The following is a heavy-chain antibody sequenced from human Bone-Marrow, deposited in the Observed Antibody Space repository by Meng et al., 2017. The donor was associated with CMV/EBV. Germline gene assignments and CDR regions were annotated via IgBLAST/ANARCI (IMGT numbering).Heavy chain of an antibody. D-gene: IGHD3-10*01. CDR3: AKGQERTYYYGAGTAEFDH. J-gene: IGHJ4*02. CDR1: GFTFRNYG. Sequence: GGSLRLSCAASGFTFRNYGMHWVRQTPGKGLEWVAFIRYDGNKRYYADSVRGRSTISRDNSKNTVSLQINSLRPEDTAIYYCAKGQERTYYYGAGTAEFDHWGQGTLVPVSS. CDR2: IRYDGNKR. V-gene: IGHV3-30*02.